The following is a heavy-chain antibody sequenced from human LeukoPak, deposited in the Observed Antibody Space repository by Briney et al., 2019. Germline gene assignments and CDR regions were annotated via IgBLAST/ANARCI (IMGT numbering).Heavy chain of an antibody. J-gene: IGHJ4*02. Sequence: GGSLRLSCAASGFTISDNYMSWVRQAPGKGLEWVSLIYSGGGTYYADSVMGRFTISRHNSRNTLYLQMNSLRAEDTAVYYCARVDTVMAYYFDLWGQGTLVTVSS. V-gene: IGHV3-53*04. CDR2: IYSGGGT. CDR1: GFTISDNY. CDR3: ARVDTVMAYYFDL. D-gene: IGHD5-18*01.